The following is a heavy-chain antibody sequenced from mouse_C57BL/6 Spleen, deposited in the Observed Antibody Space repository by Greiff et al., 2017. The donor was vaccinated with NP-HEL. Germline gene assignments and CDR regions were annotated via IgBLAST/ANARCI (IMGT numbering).Heavy chain of an antibody. CDR3: ALTTTVVAYAMDY. CDR1: GYAFSSSW. D-gene: IGHD1-1*01. V-gene: IGHV1-82*01. Sequence: VQLQQSGPELVKPGASVKISCKASGYAFSSSWMNWVKQRPGKGLEWIGRIYPGDGDTNYNGKFKGKATLTADKSSSTAYMQLSSLTSEDSAVYFCALTTTVVAYAMDYWGQGTSVTVSS. CDR2: IYPGDGDT. J-gene: IGHJ4*01.